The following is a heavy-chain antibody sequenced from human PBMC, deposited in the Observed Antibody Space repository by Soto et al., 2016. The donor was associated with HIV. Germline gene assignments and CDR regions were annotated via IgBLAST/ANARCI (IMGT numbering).Heavy chain of an antibody. CDR1: GFTFSSFW. D-gene: IGHD3-10*01. CDR3: ARDMVRGGIDY. V-gene: IGHV3-74*01. J-gene: IGHJ4*02. CDR2: INTDGSST. Sequence: EVQLVESGGGLVQPGGSLRLSCAASGFTFSSFWMHWVRQAPGKGLVWVSRINTDGSSTSYAGSVKGRFTISRDNAKNTLYLQMNSLRAEDTAVYYCARDMVRGGIDYWGQGTLVTVSS.